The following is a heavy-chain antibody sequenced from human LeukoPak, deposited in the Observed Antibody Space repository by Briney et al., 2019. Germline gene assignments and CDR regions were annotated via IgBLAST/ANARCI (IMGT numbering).Heavy chain of an antibody. V-gene: IGHV3-64*02. CDR2: ISGNGVST. J-gene: IGHJ5*02. D-gene: IGHD6-13*01. CDR1: GFTFSSYP. Sequence: GGSLRLSCTASGFTFSSYPMHWVRRAPGKGLEYVSGISGNGVSTYYADSVKGRFTISRDNSKNTLYLQMGSLRAEDMAVYYCARDYSSSWSNWFDPWGQGTLVTVSS. CDR3: ARDYSSSWSNWFDP.